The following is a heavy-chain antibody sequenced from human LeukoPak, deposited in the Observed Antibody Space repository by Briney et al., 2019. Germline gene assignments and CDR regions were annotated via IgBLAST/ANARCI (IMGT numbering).Heavy chain of an antibody. D-gene: IGHD2-21*02. Sequence: GGSLRLSCAASGFTFSSYGISWVRQAPGKGLEWVSGISGSGGSTVYADSVKGRFSISRDNSKKTAYLQMSSLRAEDTAVYYCAKDPIVVVTAILRDWGQGTLVTVSS. CDR1: GFTFSSYG. J-gene: IGHJ4*02. CDR2: ISGSGGST. CDR3: AKDPIVVVTAILRD. V-gene: IGHV3-23*01.